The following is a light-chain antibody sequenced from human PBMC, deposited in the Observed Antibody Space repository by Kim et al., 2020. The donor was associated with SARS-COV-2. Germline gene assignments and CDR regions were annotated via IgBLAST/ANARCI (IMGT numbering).Light chain of an antibody. V-gene: IGKV1-8*01. CDR1: QGISSY. J-gene: IGKJ1*01. CDR2: AAS. CDR3: QQYYSYPRT. Sequence: ASTGDRVTITCRASQGISSYLAWYLQKPGKAPKLLIYAASTLQSGVPSRFSGSGSGTDFTLTISCLQSEDFATYYCQQYYSYPRTFGQGTKVDIK.